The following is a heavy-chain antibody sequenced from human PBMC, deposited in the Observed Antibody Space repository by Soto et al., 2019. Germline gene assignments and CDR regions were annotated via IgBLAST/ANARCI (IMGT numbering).Heavy chain of an antibody. CDR2: ISGSGGNT. Sequence: GGSLRLSCAASGVTFASYVMRWVRQTPGKGLEWVSSISGSGGNTYYTDSVRGRFTISRDNSKNTLYLQMNNLRAEDTAIYYCAREPYATGGYYSDYWGRGTLVTASS. D-gene: IGHD3-22*01. CDR1: GVTFASYV. V-gene: IGHV3-23*01. CDR3: AREPYATGGYYSDY. J-gene: IGHJ4*02.